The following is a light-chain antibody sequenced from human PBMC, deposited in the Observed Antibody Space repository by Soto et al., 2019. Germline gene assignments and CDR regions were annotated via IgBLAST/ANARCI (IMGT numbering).Light chain of an antibody. Sequence: TQCPSTLCVSPGDRATPSCRASQSVDSTLARYQQKPGQAPRLLIHSASARAPGVPSRFSGSGSGIEFTLTIGGLQPDDFATYYCQHYNAFPWPFGQGTKVEI. CDR3: QHYNAFPWP. V-gene: IGKV3D-15*01. CDR1: QSVDST. CDR2: SAS. J-gene: IGKJ1*01.